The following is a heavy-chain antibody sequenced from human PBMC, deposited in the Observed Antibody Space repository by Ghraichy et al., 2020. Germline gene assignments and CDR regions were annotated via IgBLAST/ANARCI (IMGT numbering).Heavy chain of an antibody. Sequence: SVKVSCKASGGTFSSYAISWVRQAPGQGLEWMGGIIPIFGTANYAQKFQGRVTITADESTSTAYMELSSLRSEDTAVYYCARGHIVVVPAAIKMKRHYYYGMDVWGQGTTVTVSS. CDR2: IIPIFGTA. CDR1: GGTFSSYA. CDR3: ARGHIVVVPAAIKMKRHYYYGMDV. D-gene: IGHD2-2*02. J-gene: IGHJ6*02. V-gene: IGHV1-69*13.